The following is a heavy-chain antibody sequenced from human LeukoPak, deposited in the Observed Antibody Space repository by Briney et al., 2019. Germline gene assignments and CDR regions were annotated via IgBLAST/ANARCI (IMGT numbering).Heavy chain of an antibody. Sequence: GAAVKDSCKASLGTFSSYAISWVRPAPGQRREWMGGIYPIFGTSNTPQKLRGRVTLTPDEPTRTPYMELSSPRSEGTPVCYCATNTPTYYYDSSSYYLDCWGQRTLVTAS. J-gene: IGHJ4*02. D-gene: IGHD3-22*01. CDR3: ATNTPTYYYDSSSYYLDC. CDR2: IYPIFGTS. V-gene: IGHV1-69*13. CDR1: LGTFSSYA.